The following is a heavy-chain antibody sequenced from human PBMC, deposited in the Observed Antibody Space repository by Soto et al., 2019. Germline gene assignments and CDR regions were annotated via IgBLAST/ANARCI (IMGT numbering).Heavy chain of an antibody. CDR3: ARDRCSGGSCHGYFDY. CDR2: IIPIFGTA. CDR1: GGTFSSYA. V-gene: IGHV1-69*13. Sequence: SVKVSFKDSGGTFSSYAISWVRQAPGQGLEWMGGIIPIFGTANYAQKFQGRVTITADESTSTAYMELSSLRSEDTAVYYCARDRCSGGSCHGYFDYWGQGTLVTVSS. J-gene: IGHJ4*02. D-gene: IGHD2-15*01.